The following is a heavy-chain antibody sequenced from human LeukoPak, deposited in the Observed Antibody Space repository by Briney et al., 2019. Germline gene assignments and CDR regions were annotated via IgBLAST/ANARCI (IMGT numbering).Heavy chain of an antibody. J-gene: IGHJ4*02. CDR2: FDPEDGET. Sequence: ASVKVSCKVSGYTLTELSMHWVRQAPGKGLEWMGGFDPEDGETIYAQKFQGRVTMTEDTSTDTAYMELSSLRSKDTAVYYCATSCCGDCYYVYWGQGTLVTVSS. CDR3: ATSCCGDCYYVY. CDR1: GYTLTELS. V-gene: IGHV1-24*01. D-gene: IGHD2-21*02.